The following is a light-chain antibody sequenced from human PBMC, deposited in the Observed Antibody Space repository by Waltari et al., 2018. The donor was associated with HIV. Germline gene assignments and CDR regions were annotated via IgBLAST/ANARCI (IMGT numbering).Light chain of an antibody. Sequence: SSELTQAPTVSVSLGHTVKITCQGDSLSTYYASWYQQRPGQAPRLVRYGKNKRPTGISGRFSGSSSGNAASLTITGAQAEDDADFYCSSRNSSRNFYLFGPGTTVTVL. CDR2: GKN. V-gene: IGLV3-19*01. J-gene: IGLJ1*01. CDR3: SSRNSSRNFYL. CDR1: SLSTYY.